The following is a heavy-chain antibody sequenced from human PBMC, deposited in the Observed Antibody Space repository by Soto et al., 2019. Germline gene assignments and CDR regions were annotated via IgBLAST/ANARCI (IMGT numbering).Heavy chain of an antibody. D-gene: IGHD2-8*01. CDR2: IAVGSGYT. V-gene: IGHV1-58*01. J-gene: IGHJ4*02. CDR1: GFTFTSSA. CDR3: AADATAWQQMVPSDY. Sequence: SVKVSCKASGFTFTSSAFQWVRQARGQRLEWIGWIAVGSGYTNYAQRFQDRVTLTRDMPTATTYMELSRLTSEDTAIYYCAADATAWQQMVPSDYWGQGTLVTVSS.